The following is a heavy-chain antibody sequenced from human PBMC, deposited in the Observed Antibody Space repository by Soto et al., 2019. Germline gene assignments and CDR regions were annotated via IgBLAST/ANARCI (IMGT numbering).Heavy chain of an antibody. V-gene: IGHV3-48*03. D-gene: IGHD2-2*01. CDR3: VRYCSTTLCNGVATRTFDY. CDR1: RFTFSTYE. Sequence: GSLRLSCAASRFTFSTYEMNWVRQAPGKGLEWVSYISTSGSTVYYADSAKGRFTISRDNTRNSLYLQMNSLRDEDTALYYCVRYCSTTLCNGVATRTFDYWGQGTLVTVSS. CDR2: ISTSGSTV. J-gene: IGHJ4*02.